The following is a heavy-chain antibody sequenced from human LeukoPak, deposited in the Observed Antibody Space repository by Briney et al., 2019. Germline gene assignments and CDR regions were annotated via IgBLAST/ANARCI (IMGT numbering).Heavy chain of an antibody. J-gene: IGHJ5*02. CDR1: GFTFSSYE. Sequence: PGGSLRLSCAASGFTFSSYEMNWVRQAPGKGLEWVSYISSSGSTIYYADSVKGRFTISRDNARNSLYLQMNSLRAEDTAVYYCARDSEGVTGTTSWFDPWGQGTLVTVSS. V-gene: IGHV3-48*03. CDR2: ISSSGSTI. CDR3: ARDSEGVTGTTSWFDP. D-gene: IGHD1-7*01.